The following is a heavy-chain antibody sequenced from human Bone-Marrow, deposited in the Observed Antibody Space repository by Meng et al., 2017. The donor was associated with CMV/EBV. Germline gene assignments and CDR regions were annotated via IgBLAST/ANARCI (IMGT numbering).Heavy chain of an antibody. CDR3: AKRGGDDLWSGYYFFDY. J-gene: IGHJ4*02. CDR2: IYHTGST. V-gene: IGHV4-59*01. Sequence: SETLSLTCTVSGGFISNYYWNWIRQSPGKGLEWIGYIYHTGSTNYNPSLKSRVSMSVDTSKNQFSLNLRSVTAADTAVYYCAKRGGDDLWSGYYFFDYWGQGVRVTGSS. D-gene: IGHD3-3*01. CDR1: GGFISNYY.